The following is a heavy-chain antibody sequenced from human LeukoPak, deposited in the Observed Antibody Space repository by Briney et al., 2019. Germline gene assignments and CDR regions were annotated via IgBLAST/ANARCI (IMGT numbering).Heavy chain of an antibody. D-gene: IGHD3-3*01. CDR1: GFTVSSNY. Sequence: GSLRLSCAASGFTVSSNYMSWIRQPPGKGLEWIGEINHSGSTNYNPSLKSRVTISVDTSKNQFSLKLSSVTAADTAVYYCARGAPPDWLRFFGVVFGFDPWGQGTLVTVSS. V-gene: IGHV4-34*01. CDR2: INHSGST. CDR3: ARGAPPDWLRFFGVVFGFDP. J-gene: IGHJ5*02.